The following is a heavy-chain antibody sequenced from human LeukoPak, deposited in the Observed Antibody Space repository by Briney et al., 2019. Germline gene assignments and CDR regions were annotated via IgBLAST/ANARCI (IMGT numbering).Heavy chain of an antibody. CDR1: GYSFTTYW. CDR3: ARLIREPGYSNGWYFTGYYYYGMDV. V-gene: IGHV5-10-1*01. CDR2: IDPSDSYT. D-gene: IGHD6-19*01. J-gene: IGHJ6*02. Sequence: GESLKISCKGSGYSFTTYWISWVRQMPGKGLEWMGRIDPSDSYTNYSPSFQGHVTIPADKSISTAYLQWSSLKASDTAMYYCARLIREPGYSNGWYFTGYYYYGMDVWGQGTTVTVSS.